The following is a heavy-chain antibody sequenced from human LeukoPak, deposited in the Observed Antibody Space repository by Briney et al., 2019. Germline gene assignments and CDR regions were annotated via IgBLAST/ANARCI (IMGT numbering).Heavy chain of an antibody. CDR2: IWYDGSNK. Sequence: GGSLRPSCAASGFTFSSYGMHWVRQAPGKGLEWVAVIWYDGSNKYYADSVKGRFTISRDNSKNTLYLQMNSLRAEDTAVYYCAKNHWNYRPARLSYFDYWGQGTLVTVSS. CDR1: GFTFSSYG. V-gene: IGHV3-33*06. CDR3: AKNHWNYRPARLSYFDY. J-gene: IGHJ4*02. D-gene: IGHD1-7*01.